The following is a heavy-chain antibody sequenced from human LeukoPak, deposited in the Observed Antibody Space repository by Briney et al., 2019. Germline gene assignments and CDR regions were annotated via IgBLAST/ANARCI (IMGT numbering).Heavy chain of an antibody. J-gene: IGHJ4*02. D-gene: IGHD3-22*01. V-gene: IGHV3-33*01. Sequence: RPGRSLRLSCAASGFTFSSYGMHWVRQAPGKGLEWVAVIWYDGSNKYYADSVKGRFTISRDNSKNTLYLQMNSLRAEDTAVYYCARDPADSSGYNDYWGPGTLVTVSS. CDR1: GFTFSSYG. CDR3: ARDPADSSGYNDY. CDR2: IWYDGSNK.